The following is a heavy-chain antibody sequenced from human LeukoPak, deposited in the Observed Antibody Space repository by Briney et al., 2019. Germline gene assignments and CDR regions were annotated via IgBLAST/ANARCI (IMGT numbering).Heavy chain of an antibody. Sequence: SETLSLTCTVSGYSISSGYYWGWIRQPPGKGLEWIGSISHSGSTYYNPSLKSRVTISVDTSKNQFSLKLSSVTAADTAVYYCARRRLRNGDYGYWGQGTLVTVSS. D-gene: IGHD4-17*01. CDR3: ARRRLRNGDYGY. CDR2: ISHSGST. V-gene: IGHV4-38-2*02. J-gene: IGHJ4*02. CDR1: GYSISSGYY.